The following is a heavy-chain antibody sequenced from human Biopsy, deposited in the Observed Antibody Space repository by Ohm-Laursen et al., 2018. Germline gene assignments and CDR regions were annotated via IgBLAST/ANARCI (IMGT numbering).Heavy chain of an antibody. CDR3: ARDALGGGSYRFFY. CDR2: IIPIFGTA. Sequence: GASVKVSCKTSGGTFTNYAISWVRQAPGQGLEWMGGIIPIFGTANYAQKFQGRVTITADESTSTAYMELSSLRPDDTAVYYCARDALGGGSYRFFYWGQGSLATVSS. V-gene: IGHV1-69*13. J-gene: IGHJ4*02. CDR1: GGTFTNYA. D-gene: IGHD1-26*01.